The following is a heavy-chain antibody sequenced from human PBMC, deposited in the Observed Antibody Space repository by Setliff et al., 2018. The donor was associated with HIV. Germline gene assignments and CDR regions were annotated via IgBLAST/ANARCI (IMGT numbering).Heavy chain of an antibody. V-gene: IGHV1-2*04. CDR1: RYTFTGYY. CDR2: INPDTGDT. CDR3: ARGGGSSAPDAFDI. Sequence: GASVKVSCKASRYTFTGYYIHWVRQAPGEGLEWMGWINPDTGDTNYAQKFQGWVTMTRDTSISTAYVELSRLRSDDTALYYCARGGGSSAPDAFDIWGQGTMVTVSS. J-gene: IGHJ3*02. D-gene: IGHD1-26*01.